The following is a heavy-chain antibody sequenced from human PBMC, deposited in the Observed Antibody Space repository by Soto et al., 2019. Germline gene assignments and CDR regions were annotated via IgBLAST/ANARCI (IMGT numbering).Heavy chain of an antibody. J-gene: IGHJ4*02. CDR1: GFTFSNYG. D-gene: IGHD3-10*01. V-gene: IGHV3-30*03. CDR3: ARAYYFGSGTSYTLYY. CDR2: ISDDGVSK. Sequence: GGSLRLSCAASGFTFSNYGMHWVRQAPGKGLEWVAVISDDGVSKYYADSVQGRFTISRDNSESVVLLQMNSLRPDDTALYFCARAYYFGSGTSYTLYYWGQGTQVTVSS.